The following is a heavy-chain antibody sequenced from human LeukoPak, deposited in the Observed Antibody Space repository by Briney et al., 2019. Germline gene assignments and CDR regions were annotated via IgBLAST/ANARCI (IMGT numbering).Heavy chain of an antibody. Sequence: SETLSLTCAVYGGPFSGYYWSWIRQPPGKGLEWIGEINHSGSTNYNPSLKSRVTISVDTSKNQFSLKLSSVTAADTAVYYCARKRWLQFPFDYWGQGTLVTVPS. D-gene: IGHD5-24*01. CDR1: GGPFSGYY. CDR3: ARKRWLQFPFDY. CDR2: INHSGST. V-gene: IGHV4-34*01. J-gene: IGHJ4*02.